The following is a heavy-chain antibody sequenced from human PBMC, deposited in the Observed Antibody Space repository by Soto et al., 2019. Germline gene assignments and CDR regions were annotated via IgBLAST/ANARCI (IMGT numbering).Heavy chain of an antibody. J-gene: IGHJ5*01. D-gene: IGHD4-17*01. Sequence: SETLSLTCTVSGGSISSYYWSWIRQPPGKGLEWIGYIYYSGSTNYNPSLKSRVTISVDTSKNQFSLKLSSVTAADTAVYYCAREGDYGDSEFTWFYTCGQQNLVTVSS. CDR2: IYYSGST. CDR1: GGSISSYY. CDR3: AREGDYGDSEFTWFYT. V-gene: IGHV4-59*01.